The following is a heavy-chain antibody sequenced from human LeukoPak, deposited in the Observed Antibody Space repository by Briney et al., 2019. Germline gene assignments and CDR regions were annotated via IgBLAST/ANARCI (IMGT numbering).Heavy chain of an antibody. D-gene: IGHD3-22*01. Sequence: GGSLRLSCAASGFTFSTYYIHWVRQAPGKGLMWVSRIDSDGNITTYADSVKGRFTISRDNAKNTLYLQMNSLRAEDTAVYYCARISYDSSGYYDYWGQGTLVTVSS. CDR3: ARISYDSSGYYDY. V-gene: IGHV3-74*01. CDR2: IDSDGNIT. CDR1: GFTFSTYY. J-gene: IGHJ4*02.